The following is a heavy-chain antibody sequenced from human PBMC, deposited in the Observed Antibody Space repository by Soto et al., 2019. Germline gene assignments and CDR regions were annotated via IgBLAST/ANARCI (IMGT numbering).Heavy chain of an antibody. D-gene: IGHD3-16*01. Sequence: SETLSLTCTVSGGSISSSSYYWGWIRQPPEKGLEWIGSIYYSGSTYYNTSLKSRVTISVDTSKNQFSLKLSSVTAADTAVYYCARTIYDYVWGSYRYYFDYWGQGTLVTVSS. V-gene: IGHV4-39*07. J-gene: IGHJ4*02. CDR1: GGSISSSSYY. CDR3: ARTIYDYVWGSYRYYFDY. CDR2: IYYSGST.